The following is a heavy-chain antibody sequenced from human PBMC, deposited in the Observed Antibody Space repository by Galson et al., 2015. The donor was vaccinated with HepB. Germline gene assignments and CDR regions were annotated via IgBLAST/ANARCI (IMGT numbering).Heavy chain of an antibody. Sequence: ETLSLTCTVSGGSISSSSYYWGWIRQPPGKGLEWIGSIYYSGSTYYNPSLKSRVTISVDTSKNQFSLKLSSVTAADTAVYYCARENSGRYFDLWGRGTLVTVSS. D-gene: IGHD6-25*01. CDR3: ARENSGRYFDL. J-gene: IGHJ2*01. CDR1: GGSISSSSYY. V-gene: IGHV4-39*07. CDR2: IYYSGST.